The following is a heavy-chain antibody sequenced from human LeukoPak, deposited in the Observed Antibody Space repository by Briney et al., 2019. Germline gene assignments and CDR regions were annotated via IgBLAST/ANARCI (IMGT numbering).Heavy chain of an antibody. CDR2: ISGSGGST. D-gene: IGHD3-10*01. J-gene: IGHJ4*02. CDR3: AKDLPRSPRIWFGESDY. Sequence: QSGGSLRLSCAASGFTFHDYSVHWVRQAPGKGLEWVSAISGSGGSTYYADSVKGRLTISRDNSKNTLYLQMNSLRAEDTAVYYCAKDLPRSPRIWFGESDYWGQGTLVTVSS. V-gene: IGHV3-23*01. CDR1: GFTFHDYS.